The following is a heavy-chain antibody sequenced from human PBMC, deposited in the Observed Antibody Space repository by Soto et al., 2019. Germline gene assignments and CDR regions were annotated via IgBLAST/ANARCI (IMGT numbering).Heavy chain of an antibody. CDR2: ISYDGSNK. D-gene: IGHD1-26*01. J-gene: IGHJ4*02. Sequence: SLRLSCAASGFTFSSYAMHWVRQAPGKGLEWVAVISYDGSNKYYADSVKGRFTISRDNSKNTLYLQMNSLRAEDTAVYYCARDGAVGATYNFDYWGQGTLVTVSS. V-gene: IGHV3-30-3*01. CDR3: ARDGAVGATYNFDY. CDR1: GFTFSSYA.